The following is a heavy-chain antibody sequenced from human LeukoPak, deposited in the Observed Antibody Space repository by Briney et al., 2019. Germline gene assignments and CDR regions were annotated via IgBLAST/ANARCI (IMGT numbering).Heavy chain of an antibody. V-gene: IGHV1-2*07. Sequence: GASVKVSCKASGYIFTGYYMHWVRQAPGQGLEGMGWINPNSGGTNYAHKFQGRVTMTRDTSISTAYMELSRLRSDDTAVYYCARDRPPQLVRPFDYWGQGTLVTVSS. CDR2: INPNSGGT. CDR3: ARDRPPQLVRPFDY. J-gene: IGHJ4*02. CDR1: GYIFTGYY. D-gene: IGHD6-13*01.